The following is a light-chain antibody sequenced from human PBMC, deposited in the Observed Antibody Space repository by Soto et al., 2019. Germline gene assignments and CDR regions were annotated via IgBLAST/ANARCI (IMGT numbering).Light chain of an antibody. Sequence: EIMMTQSPGTLSMSPGERATLSCRASQSVNSDLSWYQQKHGQAPRLLIYAASTRVSGIPARFSGSGSGTEFTLTIDSLQDEDFAVYYCQQYNDWPPEGAFGQGTKVEIK. CDR3: QQYNDWPPEGA. CDR2: AAS. J-gene: IGKJ1*01. V-gene: IGKV3-15*01. CDR1: QSVNSD.